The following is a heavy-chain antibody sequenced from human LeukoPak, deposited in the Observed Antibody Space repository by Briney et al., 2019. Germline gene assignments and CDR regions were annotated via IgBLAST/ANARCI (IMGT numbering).Heavy chain of an antibody. J-gene: IGHJ5*02. CDR3: AREGGSSSVGWFDP. CDR2: IYHSGRT. Sequence: SETLSLTCTVSGGSISSYYWSWIRQPPGKGLEWIGNIYHSGRTYYNPSLKSRVTISVDTSKNQFSLKLSSVTAADTAVYYCAREGGSSSVGWFDPWGRGTLVTDSS. CDR1: GGSISSYY. D-gene: IGHD6-13*01. V-gene: IGHV4-59*12.